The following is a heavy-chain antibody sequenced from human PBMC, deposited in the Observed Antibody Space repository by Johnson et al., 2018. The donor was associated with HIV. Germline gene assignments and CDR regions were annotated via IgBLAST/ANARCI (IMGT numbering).Heavy chain of an antibody. J-gene: IGHJ3*02. Sequence: VQLVASGGGLVQPGRSLRLSCAASGFTFDDYAMHWVRQAPGTCLEWVSGISWDGGSTYYADSVKGRFTISRANSKNSLYLQMNSLRAEDTALYYCAKDIVYYGSGLDAFDIWGQGTMVTVSS. CDR1: GFTFDDYA. CDR2: ISWDGGST. CDR3: AKDIVYYGSGLDAFDI. V-gene: IGHV3-43D*03. D-gene: IGHD3-10*01.